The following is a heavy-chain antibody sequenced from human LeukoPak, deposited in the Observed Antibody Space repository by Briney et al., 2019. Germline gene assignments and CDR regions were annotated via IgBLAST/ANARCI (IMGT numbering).Heavy chain of an antibody. CDR3: AIPRAGKPYFDY. D-gene: IGHD1-14*01. V-gene: IGHV1-18*01. CDR2: ISAYNGNT. Sequence: GASVKVSCKASGDTFTSYGISWVRQAPGQGLEWMGWISAYNGNTNYAQKLQGRVTMTTDTSTSTAYMELRSLRSDDTAVYYCAIPRAGKPYFDYWGQGTLVTVSS. CDR1: GDTFTSYG. J-gene: IGHJ4*02.